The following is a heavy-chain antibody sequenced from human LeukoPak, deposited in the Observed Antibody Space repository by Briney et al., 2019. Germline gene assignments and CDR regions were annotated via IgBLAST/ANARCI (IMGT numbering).Heavy chain of an antibody. D-gene: IGHD3-22*01. CDR1: GYTFTSYY. V-gene: IGHV1-46*01. J-gene: IGHJ3*02. CDR2: INPSGGNT. Sequence: WASVKVSCKASGYTFTSYYMHWVRQAPGQGLEWMGIINPSGGNTNYAQKFQGRVTMTRDTSTSTVYMELSSLRSEDTAVYYCARVSRIVVVRDAFDIWGQGTMVTVSS. CDR3: ARVSRIVVVRDAFDI.